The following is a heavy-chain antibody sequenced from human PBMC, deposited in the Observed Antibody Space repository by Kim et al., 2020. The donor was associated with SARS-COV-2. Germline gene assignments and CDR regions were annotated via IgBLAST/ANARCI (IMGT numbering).Heavy chain of an antibody. J-gene: IGHJ4*02. D-gene: IGHD4-4*01. CDR1: GGSFSGYY. V-gene: IGHV4-34*01. Sequence: SETLSLTCAVYGGSFSGYYWSWIRQPPGKGLEWIGEINHSGSTNYNPSLKSRVTISVDTSKNQFSLKLSSVTAADTAVYYCARGPTHYSTVDYWGQGTLVTVSS. CDR2: INHSGST. CDR3: ARGPTHYSTVDY.